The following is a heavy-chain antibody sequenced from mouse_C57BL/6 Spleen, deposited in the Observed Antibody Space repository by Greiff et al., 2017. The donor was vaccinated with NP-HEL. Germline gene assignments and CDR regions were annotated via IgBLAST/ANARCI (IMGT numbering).Heavy chain of an antibody. CDR2: IYPGSGNT. J-gene: IGHJ2*01. CDR3: ARGGYYGSSPLFDY. D-gene: IGHD1-1*01. CDR1: GYTFTDYY. V-gene: IGHV1-76*01. Sequence: VQLQESGAELVRPGASVKLSCKASGYTFTDYYINWVKQRPGQGLEWIARIYPGSGNTYYNEKFKGKATLTAEKSSSTAYMQLSSLTSEDSAVYFCARGGYYGSSPLFDYWGQGTTLTVSS.